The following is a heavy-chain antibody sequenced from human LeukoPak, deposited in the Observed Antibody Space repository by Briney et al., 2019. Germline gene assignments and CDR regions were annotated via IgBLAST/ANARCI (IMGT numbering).Heavy chain of an antibody. D-gene: IGHD2-2*01. J-gene: IGHJ4*02. CDR1: GFTFSSYS. CDR3: AKDGDQLLFYFDY. V-gene: IGHV3-23*01. Sequence: GGSLRLSCAASGFTFSSYSMNWVRQAPGKGLEWVSATTGSGDKLFYADSVKGRFTISRDNSKNTLYLQMNSLRAEDTAVYYCAKDGDQLLFYFDYWGQGTLVTVSS. CDR2: TTGSGDKL.